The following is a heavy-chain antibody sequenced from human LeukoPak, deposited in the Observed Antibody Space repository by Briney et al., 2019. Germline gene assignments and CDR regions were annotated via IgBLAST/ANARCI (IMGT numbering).Heavy chain of an antibody. CDR2: INPNSGGT. Sequence: GASVKVSCKASGYTFTGYYMHWVRQAPGQGLEWMGWINPNSGGTNYAQKFQGRVTMTRDTSISTAYVELSRLRSDDTAVYYCARTFMITFGGPFNWDQGTLVTVSS. J-gene: IGHJ4*02. CDR1: GYTFTGYY. CDR3: ARTFMITFGGPFN. V-gene: IGHV1-2*02. D-gene: IGHD3-16*01.